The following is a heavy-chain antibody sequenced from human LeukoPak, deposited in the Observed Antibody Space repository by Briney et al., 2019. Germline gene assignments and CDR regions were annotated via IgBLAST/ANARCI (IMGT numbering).Heavy chain of an antibody. Sequence: PGGSLRLSCAASGFTFNTYAMSWVRQAPGKGLEWVSAIGGGGATTFYADSVRGRFTISRDISKNTLYLQMNDLGAEDTALYYCVRGLSGVSSWYFDLWGRGTLVSVSS. V-gene: IGHV3-23*01. CDR1: GFTFNTYA. CDR2: IGGGGATT. J-gene: IGHJ2*01. CDR3: VRGLSGVSSWYFDL. D-gene: IGHD7-27*01.